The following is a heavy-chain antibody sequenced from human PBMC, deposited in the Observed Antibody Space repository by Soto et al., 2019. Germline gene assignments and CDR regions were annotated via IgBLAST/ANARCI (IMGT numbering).Heavy chain of an antibody. CDR3: AKDLMVRGFDFDY. D-gene: IGHD3-10*01. Sequence: ASVKVSCKASGYTFTSYYMHWVRQAPGQGLEWMGIVNPSGGSTSYAQKFQGRVTMTRDTSTSTVYMELSSLRSEDTAVYYCAKDLMVRGFDFDYWGQGTLVTVSS. V-gene: IGHV1-46*01. CDR2: VNPSGGST. CDR1: GYTFTSYY. J-gene: IGHJ4*02.